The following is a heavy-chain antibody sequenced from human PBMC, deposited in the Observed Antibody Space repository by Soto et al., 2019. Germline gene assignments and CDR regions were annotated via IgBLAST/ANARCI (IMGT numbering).Heavy chain of an antibody. J-gene: IGHJ3*02. Sequence: SETHSLTCTVAGGSIISSSYCWGWIRKPPGKGLEWIGSIYYGGSTYYNPSLKSRVTISVDTSKNQFSLKLSSVTAADTAVYYCARQREGGPGAFDIWGQGTMVTVSS. V-gene: IGHV4-39*01. CDR3: ARQREGGPGAFDI. D-gene: IGHD1-26*01. CDR1: GGSIISSSYC. CDR2: IYYGGST.